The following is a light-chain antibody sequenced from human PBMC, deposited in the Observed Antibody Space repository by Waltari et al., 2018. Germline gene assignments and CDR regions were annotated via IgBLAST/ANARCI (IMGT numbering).Light chain of an antibody. CDR1: SLRSYY. J-gene: IGLJ3*02. Sequence: SSELTQDPAVSVALGQTVRITCQGDSLRSYYASWYQQKPGQAPVLVIYGKNNRPSGLPGRFPGHSTRNTASLTIPGAQAEDEADYYCNSRDSSGNHWVFGGGTKLTVL. CDR2: GKN. CDR3: NSRDSSGNHWV. V-gene: IGLV3-19*01.